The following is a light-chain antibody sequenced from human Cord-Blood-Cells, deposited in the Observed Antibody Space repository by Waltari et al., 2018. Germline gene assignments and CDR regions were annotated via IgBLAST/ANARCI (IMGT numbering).Light chain of an antibody. CDR1: QSISSW. J-gene: IGKJ1*01. V-gene: IGKV1-5*03. CDR2: KAS. CDR3: QQYNSYPWT. Sequence: DIQMTHSPPTRSASVGDRVTITCRASQSISSWLAWYQQKPGKAPKLLIYKASSLESGVPSRFSGSGSGTEFTLTISSLQPDDFATYYCQQYNSYPWTFGQGTKVEIK.